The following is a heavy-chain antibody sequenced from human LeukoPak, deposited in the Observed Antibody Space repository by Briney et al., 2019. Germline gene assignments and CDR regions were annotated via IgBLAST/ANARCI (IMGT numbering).Heavy chain of an antibody. CDR3: ARDPAYYDSSGYREEYFDY. J-gene: IGHJ4*02. Sequence: GGSLRLSCAASGFTFSSYSMTWVRQAPGKGLEWVAVISYDGSNKYYADSVKGRFTISRDNSKNTLYLQMNSLRAEDTAVYYCARDPAYYDSSGYREEYFDYWGQGTLVTVSS. CDR2: ISYDGSNK. CDR1: GFTFSSYS. D-gene: IGHD3-22*01. V-gene: IGHV3-30*03.